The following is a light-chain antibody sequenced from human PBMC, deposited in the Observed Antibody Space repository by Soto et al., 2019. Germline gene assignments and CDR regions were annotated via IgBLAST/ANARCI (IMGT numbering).Light chain of an antibody. CDR3: QQYYSYPRT. V-gene: IGKV1-12*01. CDR1: EDISTW. J-gene: IGKJ1*01. Sequence: DIQMNQSPSSVSASVGDRVTITCRSSEDISTWLAWYQQKPGKAPKLLIYAASSLQSGVPSRFSGSGSGTDFTLTISCLQSEDFATYYCQQYYSYPRTFGQGTKVDI. CDR2: AAS.